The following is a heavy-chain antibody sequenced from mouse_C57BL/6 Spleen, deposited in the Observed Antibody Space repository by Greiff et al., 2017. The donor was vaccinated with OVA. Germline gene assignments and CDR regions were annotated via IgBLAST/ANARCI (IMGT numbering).Heavy chain of an antibody. CDR1: GFTFSNYW. CDR3: TEGDDYDGVGY. D-gene: IGHD2-4*01. CDR2: IRLKSDNYAT. J-gene: IGHJ2*01. Sequence: LKESGGGLVQPGGSMKLSCVASGFTFSNYWMNWVRQSPEKGLEWVAQIRLKSDNYATHYAESVKGRFTISRDDSKSSVYLQMNNLRAEDTGIDYCTEGDDYDGVGYGGQGTTLTVSS. V-gene: IGHV6-3*01.